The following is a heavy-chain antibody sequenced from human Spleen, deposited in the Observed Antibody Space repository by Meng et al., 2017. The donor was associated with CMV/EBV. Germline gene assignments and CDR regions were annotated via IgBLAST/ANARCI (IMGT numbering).Heavy chain of an antibody. CDR2: INPNNGVT. J-gene: IGHJ6*02. CDR1: GGHY. V-gene: IGHV1-2*02. CDR3: ARGGVGYYYYDMDV. D-gene: IGHD3-3*01. Sequence: ASVKVSCKSSGGHYMQWVRQAPGQGLEWMGWINPNNGVTVYAQKFQGRVTMTRDTSISTAYMELSRLNPDDTAVYYCARGGVGYYYYDMDVWGQGTTVTVSS.